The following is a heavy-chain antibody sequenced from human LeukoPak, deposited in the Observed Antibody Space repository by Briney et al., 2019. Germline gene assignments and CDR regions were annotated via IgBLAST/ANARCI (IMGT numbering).Heavy chain of an antibody. CDR1: GFNFRSHC. V-gene: IGHV3-33*01. Sequence: GALRLFCAASGFNFRSHCLHWVRQGPSQGLEWVAVIWYDGSHIFYADSVQGRFTISRDNSKNTVYLQMNSLRAEDTAVYYCVRDPYEAYWGQGTLVTVSS. J-gene: IGHJ4*02. CDR2: IWYDGSHI. D-gene: IGHD5-12*01. CDR3: VRDPYEAY.